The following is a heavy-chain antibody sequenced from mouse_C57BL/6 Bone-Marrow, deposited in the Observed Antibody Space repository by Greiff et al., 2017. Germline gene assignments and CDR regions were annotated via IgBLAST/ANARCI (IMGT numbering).Heavy chain of an antibody. CDR3: ARPYYSNYWYFDV. D-gene: IGHD2-5*01. CDR2: IYPGSGST. CDR1: GYTFTSYW. Sequence: VQLQQPGAELVKPGASVKMSCKASGYTFTSYWITWVKQRPGQGLEWIGDIYPGSGSTNYNEKYKSKATLTVDTSSSTAYMQLSSLTSEGSAVYYWARPYYSNYWYFDVWGTGTTVTVSS. J-gene: IGHJ1*03. V-gene: IGHV1-55*01.